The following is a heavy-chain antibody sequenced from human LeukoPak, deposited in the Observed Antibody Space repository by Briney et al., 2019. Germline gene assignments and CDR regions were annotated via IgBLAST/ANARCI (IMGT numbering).Heavy chain of an antibody. V-gene: IGHV1-2*02. Sequence: GASVKVSCKASGYTFTGYYMHWVRQAPGQGLEWMGWINPNSGGTNYAQKFQGRVTMTRDTSISTAYMELSRLRSDDTAVYYCATSSGIAVAGTEYWGQGTLVTVSS. CDR1: GYTFTGYY. CDR3: ATSSGIAVAGTEY. J-gene: IGHJ4*02. CDR2: INPNSGGT. D-gene: IGHD6-19*01.